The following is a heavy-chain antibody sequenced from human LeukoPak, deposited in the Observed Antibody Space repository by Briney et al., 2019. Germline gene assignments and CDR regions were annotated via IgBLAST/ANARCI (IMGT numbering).Heavy chain of an antibody. CDR3: ARAEPHYDFWSGYYTKGAFDI. V-gene: IGHV4-59*01. CDR1: GGSISSYY. Sequence: NPSETLSLTCTVSGGSISSYYWSWIRQPPGKGLEWLGYLYYSGSTNYNPSLKSRVNISVDTSKNQFSLKLSSVTAADTAVYYCARAEPHYDFWSGYYTKGAFDIWGQGTMVTVSS. J-gene: IGHJ3*02. CDR2: LYYSGST. D-gene: IGHD3-3*01.